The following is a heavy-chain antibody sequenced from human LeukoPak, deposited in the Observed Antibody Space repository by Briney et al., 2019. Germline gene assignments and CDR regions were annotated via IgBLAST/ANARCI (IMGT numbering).Heavy chain of an antibody. Sequence: PGGSLRLSCEASGFTFSSYAMSWVRQPPGKGLEWIGEINHSGSTNYNPSLKSRVTISVDTSKNQFSLKLSSVTAADTAVYYCARERRFLEWSQRAFDIWGQGTMVTVSS. CDR2: INHSGST. V-gene: IGHV4-34*01. J-gene: IGHJ3*02. CDR3: ARERRFLEWSQRAFDI. CDR1: GFTFSSYA. D-gene: IGHD3-3*01.